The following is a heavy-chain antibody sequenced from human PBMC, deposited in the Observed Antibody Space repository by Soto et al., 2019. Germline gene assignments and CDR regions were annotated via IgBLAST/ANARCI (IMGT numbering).Heavy chain of an antibody. CDR1: GYTFTSYE. V-gene: IGHV1-46*01. CDR3: ARDRRDGYNTFDY. D-gene: IGHD5-12*01. J-gene: IGHJ4*02. CDR2: INPSGGST. Sequence: GASVKVSCKASGYTFTSYEMYWARQAPGQGLEWMGIINPSGGSTTYAQKFQGRVTMTRDTSTSTVYMELSSLRSEDTAVYYCARDRRDGYNTFDYWGQGTLVTVSS.